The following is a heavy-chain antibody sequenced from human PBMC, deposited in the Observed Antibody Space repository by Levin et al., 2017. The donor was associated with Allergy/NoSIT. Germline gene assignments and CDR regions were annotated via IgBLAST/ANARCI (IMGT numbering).Heavy chain of an antibody. CDR1: GGSISSGGYY. CDR3: ARLPTYYDYYMDV. J-gene: IGHJ6*03. Sequence: SETLSLTCTVSGGSISSGGYYWSWIRQHPGKGLEWIGYIYYSGSTYYNPSLKSRVTISVDTSKNQFSLKLSSVTAADTAVYYCARLPTYYDYYMDVWGKGTTVTVSS. CDR2: IYYSGST. V-gene: IGHV4-31*03.